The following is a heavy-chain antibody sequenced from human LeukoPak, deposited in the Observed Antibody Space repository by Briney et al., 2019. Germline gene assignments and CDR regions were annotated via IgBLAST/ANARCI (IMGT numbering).Heavy chain of an antibody. CDR2: MNPNSGNT. CDR3: AKAGIVATMNADWFDP. V-gene: IGHV1-8*01. D-gene: IGHD5-12*01. Sequence: GASVKVSCKASGYTFTSYDINWVRQATGQGLEWMGWMNPNSGNTGYAQKFQGRVTMTRDTSISTAYMELSSLRSEDTAMYYCAKAGIVATMNADWFDPWGQGTLVTVSS. CDR1: GYTFTSYD. J-gene: IGHJ5*02.